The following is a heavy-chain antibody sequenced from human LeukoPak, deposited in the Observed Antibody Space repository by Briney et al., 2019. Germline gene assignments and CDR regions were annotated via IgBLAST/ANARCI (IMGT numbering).Heavy chain of an antibody. V-gene: IGHV4-31*03. J-gene: IGHJ5*02. CDR3: ARARFYDSSGYYSLNWFDP. D-gene: IGHD3-22*01. CDR2: IYYSGST. CDR1: GGSISSGGYY. Sequence: SQTLSLTCTVSGGSISSGGYYWSWLRQHPGKGLEWIGYIYYSGSTYYNPSLKSRVTISVDTSKNQFSLKLSSVTAADTAVYYCARARFYDSSGYYSLNWFDPWGQGTLVTVSS.